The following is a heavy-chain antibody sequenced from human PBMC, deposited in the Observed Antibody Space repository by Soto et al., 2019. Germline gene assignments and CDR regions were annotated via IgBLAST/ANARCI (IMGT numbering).Heavy chain of an antibody. D-gene: IGHD6-13*01. Sequence: ASVKVSCKASGYTFTSYAMHWVRQAPGQRLERMGWINAGNGNTKYSQKYQGRVTITRDTSASTAYMELSSLRSEDTAVYYCARGIAPYYFDYWGQGTLVTVSS. J-gene: IGHJ4*01. CDR3: ARGIAPYYFDY. CDR2: INAGNGNT. CDR1: GYTFTSYA. V-gene: IGHV1-3*01.